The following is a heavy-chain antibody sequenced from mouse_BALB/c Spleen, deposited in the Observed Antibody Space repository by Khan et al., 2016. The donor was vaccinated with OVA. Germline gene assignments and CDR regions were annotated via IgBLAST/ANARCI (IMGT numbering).Heavy chain of an antibody. D-gene: IGHD1-1*01. CDR3: ARGNYYGSNSWFAY. Sequence: QIQLVQSGPELKKPGETVKISCKASGYTFTNYGINWVKQAPGKGLKWMGWINTNTGEPTYAEEFKGRFAFSLETSASTAYLQLNNLKNEDTATYFCARGNYYGSNSWFAYWGQGTLGTVPA. V-gene: IGHV9-3*02. CDR1: GYTFTNYG. CDR2: INTNTGEP. J-gene: IGHJ3*01.